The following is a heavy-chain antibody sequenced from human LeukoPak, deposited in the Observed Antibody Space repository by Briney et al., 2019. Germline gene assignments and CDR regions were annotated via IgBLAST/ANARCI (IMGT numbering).Heavy chain of an antibody. CDR1: GGSVSSSHYY. V-gene: IGHV4-61*02. D-gene: IGHD1-26*01. J-gene: IGHJ6*03. CDR3: ARGGSWRGYMDV. CDR2: IYTSGST. Sequence: PSETLSLTCTVSGGSVSSSHYYWGWIRQPAGKGLEWIGRIYTSGSTNYNPSLKSRVTISIDTSKNQFYLKLGSVTAADTAVYYCARGGSWRGYMDVWGKGTTVTVSS.